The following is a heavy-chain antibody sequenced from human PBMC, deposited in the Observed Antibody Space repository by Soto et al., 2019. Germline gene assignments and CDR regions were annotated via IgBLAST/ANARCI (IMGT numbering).Heavy chain of an antibody. Sequence: EVLLLESGGGLARPGGSLRLSCAASGFTFSSYAMTWVRQAPGKGLEWVSGISTDGGRTYYAASVKGRFSISRDNSKNTMSLELNSLRAEDTAIYYCAKTGGYMYDAFDIWGQGTRVTVSS. D-gene: IGHD5-12*01. CDR3: AKTGGYMYDAFDI. V-gene: IGHV3-23*01. CDR2: ISTDGGRT. J-gene: IGHJ3*02. CDR1: GFTFSSYA.